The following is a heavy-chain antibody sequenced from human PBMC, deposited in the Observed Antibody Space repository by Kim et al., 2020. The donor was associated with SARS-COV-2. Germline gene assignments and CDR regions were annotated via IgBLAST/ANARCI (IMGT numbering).Heavy chain of an antibody. V-gene: IGHV4-4*02. CDR1: GGSISSSNW. CDR2: IYHSGST. Sequence: SETLSLTCAVSGGSISSSNWWSWVRQPPGKGLEWIGEIYHSGSTNYNPSLKSRVTISVDKSKNQFSLKLSSLTAADTAVYYCASRYYYDSSGYYSVSPIDYWGQGTLVTVSS. CDR3: ASRYYYDSSGYYSVSPIDY. J-gene: IGHJ4*02. D-gene: IGHD3-22*01.